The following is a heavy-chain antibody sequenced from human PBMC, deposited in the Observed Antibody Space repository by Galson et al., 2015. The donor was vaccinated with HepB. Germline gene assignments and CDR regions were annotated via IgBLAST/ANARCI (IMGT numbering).Heavy chain of an antibody. CDR3: AREGWELRRSWFDP. J-gene: IGHJ5*02. CDR2: IIPIFGTA. CDR1: GGTFSSYA. Sequence: SVKVSCKASGGTFSSYAISWVRQAPGQGLEWMGGIIPIFGTANYAQKFQGRVTITADESTSTAYMELSSLRSEDTAVYYCAREGWELRRSWFDPWGQGTLVTVSS. V-gene: IGHV1-69*13. D-gene: IGHD1-26*01.